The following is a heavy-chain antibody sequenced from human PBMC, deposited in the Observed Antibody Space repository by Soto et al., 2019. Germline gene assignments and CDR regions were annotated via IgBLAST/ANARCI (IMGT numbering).Heavy chain of an antibody. CDR1: GGTFSTYS. CDR2: VIPYFGTA. CDR3: ARVRTSFRRRGGHYYEDGMDV. J-gene: IGHJ6*02. Sequence: EQLVQSGAEVKKPGSSVKVSCEASGGTFSTYSISWVRQAPGHGLEWMGEVIPYFGTANHAQKFQGRVTLTVDASTSTAYMELRSLRSEVTALYYCARVRTSFRRRGGHYYEDGMDVWGQGTRVTVSS. V-gene: IGHV1-69*01. D-gene: IGHD3-3*01.